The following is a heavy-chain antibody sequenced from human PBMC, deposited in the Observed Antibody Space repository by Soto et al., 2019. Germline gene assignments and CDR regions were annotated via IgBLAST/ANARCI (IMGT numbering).Heavy chain of an antibody. Sequence: ASVKVSCKASGYTFTSYYMHWVRQAPGQGLEWMGIINPSGGSTSYAQKFQGRVTMTTDTSTSTVYMELRSLRSDDTAVYYCARGIVVVPAADYSDAFDIWGQGTMVTVSS. CDR1: GYTFTSYY. CDR3: ARGIVVVPAADYSDAFDI. CDR2: INPSGGST. V-gene: IGHV1-46*01. J-gene: IGHJ3*02. D-gene: IGHD2-2*01.